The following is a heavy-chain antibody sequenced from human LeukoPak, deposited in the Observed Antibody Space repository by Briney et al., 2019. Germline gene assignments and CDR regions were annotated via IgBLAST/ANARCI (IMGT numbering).Heavy chain of an antibody. V-gene: IGHV3-53*01. Sequence: PGGSLRLSCAASGFTVNSNYMSWVRQAPGKGLEWVSVISTGGTTYYVDSVKGRFTISRDNSKSTLYLQMNSLRAEHTALYYCARGGDIVGDIRSAFDIWGPGTLVTVSS. J-gene: IGHJ3*02. CDR1: GFTVNSNY. CDR3: ARGGDIVGDIRSAFDI. D-gene: IGHD1-26*01. CDR2: ISTGGTT.